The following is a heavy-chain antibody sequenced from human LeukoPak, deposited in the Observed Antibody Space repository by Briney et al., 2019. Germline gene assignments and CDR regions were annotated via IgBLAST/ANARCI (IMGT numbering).Heavy chain of an antibody. CDR3: ARDLSPDKYSGSYFGFDY. CDR1: GFTVSSNS. V-gene: IGHV3-21*01. D-gene: IGHD1-26*01. J-gene: IGHJ4*02. Sequence: GGSLRLSCTVSGFTVSSNSMSWVRQAPGKGLEWVSSISSSSSYIYYADSVKGRFTISRDNAKNSLYLQMNSLRAEDTAVYYCARDLSPDKYSGSYFGFDYWGQGTLVTVSS. CDR2: ISSSSSYI.